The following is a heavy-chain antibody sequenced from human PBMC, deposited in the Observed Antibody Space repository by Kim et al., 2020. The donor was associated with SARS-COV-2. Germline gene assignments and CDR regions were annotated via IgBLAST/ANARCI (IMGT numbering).Heavy chain of an antibody. CDR3: ASRLLHYYDSSGPSGEYYYYGMDV. V-gene: IGHV1-69*13. D-gene: IGHD3-22*01. CDR2: IIPIFGTA. J-gene: IGHJ6*02. Sequence: SVKVSCKASGGTFSSYAISWVRQAPGQGLEWMGGIIPIFGTANYAQKFQGRVTITADESTSTAYMELSSLRSEDTAVYYCASRLLHYYDSSGPSGEYYYYGMDVWGQGTTVTVSS. CDR1: GGTFSSYA.